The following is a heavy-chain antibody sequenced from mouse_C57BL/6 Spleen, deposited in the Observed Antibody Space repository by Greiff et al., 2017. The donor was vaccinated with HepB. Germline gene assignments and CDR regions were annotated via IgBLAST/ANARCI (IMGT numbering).Heavy chain of an antibody. CDR1: GFNIKDDY. V-gene: IGHV14-4*01. D-gene: IGHD1-1*01. CDR2: IDPENGDT. CDR3: TPFYGSSLYYAMDY. J-gene: IGHJ4*01. Sequence: EVQRVESGAELVRPGASVKLSCTASGFNIKDDYMHWVKQRPEQGLEWIGWIDPENGDTEYASKFQGKATITADTSSNTAYLQLSSLTSEDTAVYYCTPFYGSSLYYAMDYWGQGTSVTVSS.